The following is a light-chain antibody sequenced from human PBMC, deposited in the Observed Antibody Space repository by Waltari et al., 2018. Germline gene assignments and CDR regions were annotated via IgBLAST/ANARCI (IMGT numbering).Light chain of an antibody. CDR3: QSYDSSLSGFWV. Sequence: QSVLTQPPSVSGAPGQRVTISCTGSSSNIGAGYDVHWYQPLPGTAPKLLIYGNSNRPSGVPDRFSGSKSDTSASLAITGLQAEDEADYYCQSYDSSLSGFWVFGGGTKLTVL. J-gene: IGLJ3*02. CDR2: GNS. V-gene: IGLV1-40*01. CDR1: SSNIGAGYD.